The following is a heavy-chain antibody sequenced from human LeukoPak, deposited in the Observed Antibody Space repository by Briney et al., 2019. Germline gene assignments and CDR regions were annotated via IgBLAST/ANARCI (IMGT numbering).Heavy chain of an antibody. J-gene: IGHJ4*02. CDR3: AREPYYYGSGSYSLDY. V-gene: IGHV3-30*04. D-gene: IGHD3-10*01. CDR2: ISYDGSNK. CDR1: GFTFSSYA. Sequence: GRSLRLSCAASGFTFSSYAMHWVRQAPGKGLEWVAVISYDGSNKDYADSVKGRFIISRDSSKNTLSLQMNSLRAEDTAVYNCAREPYYYGSGSYSLDYWGQGTLVTVSS.